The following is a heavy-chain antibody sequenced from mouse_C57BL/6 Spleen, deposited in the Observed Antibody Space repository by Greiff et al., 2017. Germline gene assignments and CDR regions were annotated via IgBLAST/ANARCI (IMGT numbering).Heavy chain of an antibody. V-gene: IGHV1-19*01. D-gene: IGHD2-4*01. CDR2: INPYNGGT. J-gene: IGHJ3*01. Sequence: EVQLQQSGPVLVKPGASVKMSCKASGYTFTDYYMNWVKQSHGKSLEWIGVINPYNGGTSYNQKFKGKATLTVDKSSSTAYMELNSLTSEDSAVYYCAKGEDYDVFAYWGQGTLVTVSA. CDR1: GYTFTDYY. CDR3: AKGEDYDVFAY.